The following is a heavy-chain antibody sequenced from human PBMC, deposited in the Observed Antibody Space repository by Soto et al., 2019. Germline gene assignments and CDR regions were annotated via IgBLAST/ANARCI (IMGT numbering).Heavy chain of an antibody. CDR3: VKDIEENQLLYDAFDI. D-gene: IGHD2-2*01. CDR2: ISWDSNSI. V-gene: IGHV3-9*01. Sequence: EVQLVESGGGLVQPGRSLRLSCVASGFRFDDYAMHWVRQAPGKGLEWVSGISWDSNSIGYADSVNGRFTIARDSAKNSLYLHMNSLLAEDTALYYCVKDIEENQLLYDAFDIWGQGTMVTVSS. J-gene: IGHJ3*02. CDR1: GFRFDDYA.